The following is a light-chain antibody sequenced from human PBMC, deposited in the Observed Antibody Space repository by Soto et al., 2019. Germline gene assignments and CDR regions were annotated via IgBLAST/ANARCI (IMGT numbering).Light chain of an antibody. J-gene: IGKJ4*02. CDR3: QQYSTSLT. CDR1: QSVGST. Sequence: EIFMTQSPATLSMSPGERVILSCRASQSVGSTLAWYQRKPGQAPRLLIRGASTRATGVPARFSGSGSGTEFTLTISSLQSEDFAVYYCQQYSTSLTFGGGTTLEIK. V-gene: IGKV3-15*01. CDR2: GAS.